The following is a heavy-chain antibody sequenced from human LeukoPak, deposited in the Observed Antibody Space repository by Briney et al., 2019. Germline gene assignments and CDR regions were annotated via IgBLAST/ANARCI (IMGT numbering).Heavy chain of an antibody. CDR1: GGSISSYY. CDR3: ARGGATVQSYYFDY. Sequence: SETLSLTCTVSGGSISSYYWGWIRQPPGKGLEWIGYIYYSGSINYNPSLKSRVTISVDTSKNQFSLKLSSVTAADTAVYYCARGGATVQSYYFDYWGQGTLVTVSS. J-gene: IGHJ4*02. CDR2: IYYSGSI. D-gene: IGHD1-1*01. V-gene: IGHV4-59*01.